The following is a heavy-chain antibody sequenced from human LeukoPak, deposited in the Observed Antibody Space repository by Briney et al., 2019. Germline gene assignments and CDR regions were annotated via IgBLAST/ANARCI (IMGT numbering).Heavy chain of an antibody. CDR2: ISGSGGST. CDR3: AARKKWREPAFDY. D-gene: IGHD1-14*01. CDR1: GFTFSSYA. V-gene: IGHV3-23*01. Sequence: GGSLRLSCAASGFTFSSYAMSWVRQAPGKGLEWVSAISGSGGSTYYADSVKGRFTISRDNSKNTLFLQMNSLRAEDTAVYYCAARKKWREPAFDYWGQGTLVTVSS. J-gene: IGHJ4*02.